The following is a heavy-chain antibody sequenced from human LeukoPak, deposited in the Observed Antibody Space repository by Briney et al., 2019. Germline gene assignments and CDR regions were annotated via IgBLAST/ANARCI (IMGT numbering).Heavy chain of an antibody. CDR3: ARDQTPFY. CDR2: IKHDGSED. V-gene: IGHV3-7*01. D-gene: IGHD2-15*01. CDR1: GFTFSGSA. Sequence: PGGSLRLSCAASGFTFSGSAMHWVRQASGKGLEWVANIKHDGSEDYYLDSVKGRFTISRDNAKGSMWLQMNSLRDEDTAVYYCARDQTPFYWGQGSLVTVSS. J-gene: IGHJ4*02.